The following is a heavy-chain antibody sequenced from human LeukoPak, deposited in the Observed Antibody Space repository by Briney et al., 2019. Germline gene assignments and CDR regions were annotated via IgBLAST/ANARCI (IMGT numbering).Heavy chain of an antibody. CDR3: VNYYDDSDYQQPKHFDR. CDR2: IYYSGST. CDR1: GGSISSSSYS. J-gene: IGHJ4*02. Sequence: SETLSLTCTVSGGSISSSSYSWGWIRQPPGKGLEWIVNIYYSGSTYYNPSLKSRVTISVDTSKNQFSLKLTSVTAADTAVYYCVNYYDDSDYQQPKHFDRWGQGTLVTVSS. D-gene: IGHD3-22*01. V-gene: IGHV4-39*01.